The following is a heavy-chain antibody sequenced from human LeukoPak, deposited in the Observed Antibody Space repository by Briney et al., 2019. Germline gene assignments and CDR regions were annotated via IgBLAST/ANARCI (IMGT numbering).Heavy chain of an antibody. CDR3: ARSRYNVGWFDP. V-gene: IGHV4-34*01. CDR2: INHSGST. Sequence: SETLSLTCAVYGGSFSGYYWSWIRQPPGKGLEWIGEINHSGSTNYNPSLKSRVTISVDTSKNQFSLKLSSVTAADTAVYYCARSRYNVGWFDPWGQGTLVTVSS. CDR1: GGSFSGYY. J-gene: IGHJ5*02. D-gene: IGHD5-24*01.